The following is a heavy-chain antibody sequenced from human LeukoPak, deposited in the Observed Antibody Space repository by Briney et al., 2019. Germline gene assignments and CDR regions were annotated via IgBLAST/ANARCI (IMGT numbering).Heavy chain of an antibody. CDR3: ARETTYYYVSYGMDV. CDR2: IWYDGSNK. V-gene: IGHV3-33*01. Sequence: PGGSLRLSCAASGFTFSSYGMHWVRQAPGKGLEWVAVIWYDGSNKYYADSVKGRFTISRDNSKNTLYLQVNSLRAEDTAVYYCARETTYYYVSYGMDVWGQGTTVTVSS. D-gene: IGHD3-10*02. J-gene: IGHJ6*02. CDR1: GFTFSSYG.